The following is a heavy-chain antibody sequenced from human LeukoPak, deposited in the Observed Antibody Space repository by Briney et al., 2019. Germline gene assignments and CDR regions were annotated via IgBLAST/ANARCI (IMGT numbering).Heavy chain of an antibody. CDR2: ISVNSGGT. V-gene: IGHV1-2*06. CDR1: GYPFTVYS. J-gene: IGHJ5*02. D-gene: IGHD3-9*01. CDR3: ARDWWGNDILTGDNWLDP. Sequence: ASVKVSCKASGYPFTVYSMNWVRQAPGQGVEWMGRISVNSGGTKYAEKFQGRVTMTRDTSISTAYMELSRLRSDDTAVYYCARDWWGNDILTGDNWLDPWGQGTLVTVSS.